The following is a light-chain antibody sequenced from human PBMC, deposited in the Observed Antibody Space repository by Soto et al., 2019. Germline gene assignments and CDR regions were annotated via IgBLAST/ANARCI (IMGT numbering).Light chain of an antibody. CDR3: SSYTSSSSYV. J-gene: IGLJ1*01. CDR2: EVT. CDR1: SSDVGDYDY. Sequence: QSVLTQPASVSGSPGQSITISCTGTSSDVGDYDYVSWYQQHPGKAPKLMIYEVTNRPSGVSSRFSGSKSGNTASLTISGLQAEDEADYYCSSYTSSSSYVFGTGTKLTVL. V-gene: IGLV2-14*01.